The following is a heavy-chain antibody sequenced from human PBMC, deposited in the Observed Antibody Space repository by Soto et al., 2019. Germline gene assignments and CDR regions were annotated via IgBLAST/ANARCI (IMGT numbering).Heavy chain of an antibody. CDR1: GGSISSGNYY. Sequence: QVQLQESGPGLVKPSQTLSLTCSVSGGSISSGNYYWSWIRQPPGKGLEWIGYIYHSGSAYYNPSLKSRATISLDTSKSQFSLKLSSVTATDTAVYYCARASSANWFDPWGQGTLVTVSS. CDR3: ARASSANWFDP. J-gene: IGHJ5*02. V-gene: IGHV4-30-4*01. CDR2: IYHSGSA.